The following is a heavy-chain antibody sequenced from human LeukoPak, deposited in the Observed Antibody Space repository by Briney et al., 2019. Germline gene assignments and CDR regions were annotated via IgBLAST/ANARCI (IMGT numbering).Heavy chain of an antibody. J-gene: IGHJ3*02. CDR3: ARYEYKYDKGNKLDI. CDR2: INHSGST. D-gene: IGHD1/OR15-1a*01. V-gene: IGHV4-34*01. CDR1: GGSFSGYY. Sequence: PSETLSLTCAVYGGSFSGYYRSWIRQPPGKGLEWIGEINHSGSTNYNPSLKSRVTISVDTSKNQFSLKLSSVTAADTAVYYCARYEYKYDKGNKLDIWGQGTMVTVSS.